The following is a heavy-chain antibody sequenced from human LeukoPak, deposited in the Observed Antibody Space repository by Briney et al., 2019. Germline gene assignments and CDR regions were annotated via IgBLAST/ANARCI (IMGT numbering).Heavy chain of an antibody. CDR3: ARVAPTAMVDY. CDR2: IYNNGST. D-gene: IGHD5-18*01. CDR1: RGSITSGNYY. V-gene: IGHV4-61*10. J-gene: IGHJ4*02. Sequence: PSETLSLTCTVSRGSITSGNYYWSWIRQPAGKGLEWVGRIYNNGSTNYNPSLASRVTISLDTSRNQFSLKLSSVTAADTAVYYCARVAPTAMVDYWGQGTLVTVSS.